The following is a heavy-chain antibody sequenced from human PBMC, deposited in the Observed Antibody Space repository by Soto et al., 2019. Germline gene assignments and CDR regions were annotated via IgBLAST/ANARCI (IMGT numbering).Heavy chain of an antibody. V-gene: IGHV4-31*03. D-gene: IGHD3-22*01. CDR1: GHFISSGGYY. CDR2: IYSSGTT. Sequence: PSETLSLTCTVSGHFISSGGYYWSWILHLPGKGLEWIGYIYSSGTTYYNPSLKSRITISVDTSKNQFSLNLSSVTAADTAVYYCARTDSSGYYFVYWGQGTLVTVS. J-gene: IGHJ4*02. CDR3: ARTDSSGYYFVY.